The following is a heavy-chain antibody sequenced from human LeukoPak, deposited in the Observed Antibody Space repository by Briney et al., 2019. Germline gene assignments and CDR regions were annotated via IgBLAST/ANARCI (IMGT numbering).Heavy chain of an antibody. V-gene: IGHV3-73*01. D-gene: IGHD4-17*01. CDR3: TRLLDYGDYYGFDY. CDR1: GFIFSRYG. J-gene: IGHJ4*02. Sequence: GGSLRLSCAASGFIFSRYGMSWVRQASGKGLEWVGRIRSKANSYATAYAASVKGRFTISRDDSKNTAYLQMNSLKTEDTAVYYCTRLLDYGDYYGFDYWGQGTLVTVSS. CDR2: IRSKANSYAT.